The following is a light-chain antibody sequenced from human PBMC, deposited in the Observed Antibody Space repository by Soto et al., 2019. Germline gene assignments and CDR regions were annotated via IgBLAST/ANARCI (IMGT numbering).Light chain of an antibody. V-gene: IGKV3-15*01. CDR2: GAS. Sequence: EIVLTQSPGPLSLSPGEGATLSSRASQSVSSNLAWYQQKPGQAPRLLIYGASTRATAIPARFSGSGSGTEFTLSISSLQSEDFAVYYCQQYNTWPRTFGQGTKVDIK. CDR1: QSVSSN. J-gene: IGKJ1*01. CDR3: QQYNTWPRT.